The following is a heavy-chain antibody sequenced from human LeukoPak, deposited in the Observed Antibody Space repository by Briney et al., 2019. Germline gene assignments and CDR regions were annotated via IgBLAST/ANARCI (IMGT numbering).Heavy chain of an antibody. Sequence: PGGSLRLSCAASGFTFSDYYMRWIRQARGEGLVWVSYISSSGSNTNYADSVKGRFTIYRENAKNSLYLQMNSLRAEDRGVFYCARYFYDNSGSGPVFDYGGQGDRVIVSS. CDR3: ARYFYDNSGSGPVFDY. D-gene: IGHD3-22*01. J-gene: IGHJ4*02. CDR2: ISSSGSNT. V-gene: IGHV3-11*06. CDR1: GFTFSDYY.